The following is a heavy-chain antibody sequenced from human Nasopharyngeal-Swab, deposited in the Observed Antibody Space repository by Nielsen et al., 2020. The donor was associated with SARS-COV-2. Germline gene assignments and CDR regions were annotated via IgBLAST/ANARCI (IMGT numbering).Heavy chain of an antibody. CDR1: GHTFTSYG. J-gene: IGHJ6*03. CDR2: ISAYNGNT. Sequence: ASVKVSCKASGHTFTSYGISWVRQAPGQGLEWMGWISAYNGNTNYAQKLQGRVTMTTDTSTSTAYMELRSLRSDDTAVYYCARALYSYYYMDVWGKGTTVTVSS. D-gene: IGHD2-8*01. V-gene: IGHV1-18*01. CDR3: ARALYSYYYMDV.